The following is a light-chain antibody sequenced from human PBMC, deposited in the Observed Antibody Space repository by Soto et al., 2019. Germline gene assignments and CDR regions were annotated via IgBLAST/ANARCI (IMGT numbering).Light chain of an antibody. CDR2: EVS. Sequence: QSALTQPASVSGSPGQSITISCTGTSSDVGGYNYVSWFQQHPGKAPKLMIYEVSNRPSGVSNRFSGSKSGNTASLTISGLQPNDEADYYCSSYTNSNTRVFGGGTKLTVL. J-gene: IGLJ3*02. CDR1: SSDVGGYNY. CDR3: SSYTNSNTRV. V-gene: IGLV2-14*01.